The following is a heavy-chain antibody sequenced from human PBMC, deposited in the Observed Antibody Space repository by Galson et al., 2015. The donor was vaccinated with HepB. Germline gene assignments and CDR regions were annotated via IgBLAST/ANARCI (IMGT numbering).Heavy chain of an antibody. Sequence: QSGAEVKKPGESLKISCKGSGYSFTSYWIGWVRQMPGKGLEWMGIIYPGDSDTRYSPSFQGQVTISADKSISTAYLQWSSLKASDTAMYYCARSGHPHKKGGQLLCLFGYWGQGTLVTVSS. CDR1: GYSFTSYW. J-gene: IGHJ4*02. CDR3: ARSGHPHKKGGQLLCLFGY. D-gene: IGHD2-2*01. V-gene: IGHV5-51*03. CDR2: IYPGDSDT.